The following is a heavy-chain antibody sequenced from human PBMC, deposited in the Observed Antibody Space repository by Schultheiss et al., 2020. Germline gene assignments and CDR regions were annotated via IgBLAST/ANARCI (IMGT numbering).Heavy chain of an antibody. CDR1: GFTFSSYG. V-gene: IGHV3-30*18. CDR3: AKEALVLRYFDWFRGGSRFDY. D-gene: IGHD3-9*01. CDR2: ISYDGSNK. Sequence: GGSLRLSCAASGFTFSSYGMHWVRQAPGKGLEWVAVISYDGSNKYYADSVKGRFTISRDNSKNTLYLQMNSLRAEDTAVYYCAKEALVLRYFDWFRGGSRFDYWGQGTLVTVSS. J-gene: IGHJ4*02.